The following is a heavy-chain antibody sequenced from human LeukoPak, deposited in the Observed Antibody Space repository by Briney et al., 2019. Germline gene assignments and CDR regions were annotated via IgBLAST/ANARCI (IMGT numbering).Heavy chain of an antibody. V-gene: IGHV3-30-3*01. CDR2: ISYDGSNK. CDR1: GFTFSSYA. J-gene: IGHJ4*02. Sequence: PGRSLRLSCAASGFTFSSYAMHWVRQAPGKGLEWVAVISYDGSNKYYADSVKGRFTISRDNSKNTLYLQMNSLRAEDTAVYYCVRDRSGSSSVYWGQGTLVTVSS. D-gene: IGHD6-6*01. CDR3: VRDRSGSSSVY.